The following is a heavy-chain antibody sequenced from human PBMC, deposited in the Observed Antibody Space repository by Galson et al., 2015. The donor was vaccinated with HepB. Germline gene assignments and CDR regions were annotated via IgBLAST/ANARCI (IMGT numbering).Heavy chain of an antibody. V-gene: IGHV1-2*02. CDR1: GYTFTGYY. Sequence: SVKVSCKASGYTFTGYYMHWVRQAPGQGLEWMGWINPNSGGTNCAQKFQGRVTMTRDTSISTAYMELSRLRSDDTAVYYCARAYAQRYQPPNFDYWGQGTLVTVSS. J-gene: IGHJ4*02. CDR3: ARAYAQRYQPPNFDY. CDR2: INPNSGGT. D-gene: IGHD2-2*01.